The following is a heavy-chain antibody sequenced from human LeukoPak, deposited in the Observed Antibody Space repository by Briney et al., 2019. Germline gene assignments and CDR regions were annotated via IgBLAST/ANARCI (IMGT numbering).Heavy chain of an antibody. Sequence: PSETLSLTCTVSNGSISSYHWSWVRQPPGKGLEWIGYILTSGTTNYNPSLKSRLTISVDTSKNQFTLKLSSVTAADTAVYYCARRPGSPLGYWGQGTLVTVSS. CDR3: ARRPGSPLGY. D-gene: IGHD1-26*01. V-gene: IGHV4-4*09. J-gene: IGHJ4*02. CDR1: NGSISSYH. CDR2: ILTSGTT.